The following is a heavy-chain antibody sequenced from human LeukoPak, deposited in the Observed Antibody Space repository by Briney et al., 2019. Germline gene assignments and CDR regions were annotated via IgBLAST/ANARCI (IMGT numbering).Heavy chain of an antibody. CDR2: IYTSGST. CDR3: ASTYCSGGSCNQV. CDR1: GGSISSYY. Sequence: PSETLSLTCTVSGGSISSYYWSWIRQPAGKGLEWIGRIYTSGSTNYNPSLKSRVTISVDTSKNQFSLELSSVTAADTAVYYCASTYCSGGSCNQVWGQGTLVTVSS. J-gene: IGHJ4*02. V-gene: IGHV4-4*07. D-gene: IGHD2-15*01.